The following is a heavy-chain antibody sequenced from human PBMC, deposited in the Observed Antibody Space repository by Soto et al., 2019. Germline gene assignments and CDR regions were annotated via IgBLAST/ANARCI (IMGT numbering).Heavy chain of an antibody. CDR3: ARESEDLTSNFDY. CDR1: GFNFTRYS. Sequence: PGETLSFSYGASGFNFTRYSMNLVRQAPGKGLEWVSSISSTTNYIYYGDSMKGRFTISRDNAKNSLYLEMNSLRAEDTAVYYCARESEDLTSNFDYWGQGTLVTVSS. J-gene: IGHJ4*02. V-gene: IGHV3-21*06. CDR2: ISSTTNYI.